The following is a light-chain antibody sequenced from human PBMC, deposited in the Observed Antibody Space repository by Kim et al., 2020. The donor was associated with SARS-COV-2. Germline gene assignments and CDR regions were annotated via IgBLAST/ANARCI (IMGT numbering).Light chain of an antibody. J-gene: IGKJ2*01. CDR1: QNVSSR. CDR2: GAS. V-gene: IGKV3-15*01. CDR3: QQYNSWPT. Sequence: LSLSPGERGTLSCSDSQNVSSRLAWYQQKFGQAPRLRTYGASTRAIGIPARFSGSVSQTEFILTINSLQSDDFAVYYCQQYNSWPTFGQGTKLVI.